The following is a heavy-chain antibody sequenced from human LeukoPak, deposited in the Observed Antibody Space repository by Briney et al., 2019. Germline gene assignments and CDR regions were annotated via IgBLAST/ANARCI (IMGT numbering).Heavy chain of an antibody. D-gene: IGHD4-17*01. V-gene: IGHV3-64D*06. Sequence: PGGSLRLSCSPSGFTFSTHAMFWLRQAPGKGLEYVSGISSNGGSTNYADSVKGRFTISRDNSKNTLYLQMSSLRAEDTAVYYCVKSDRPDYADFGLGSWGQGTLVTVSS. CDR3: VKSDRPDYADFGLGS. CDR2: ISSNGGST. CDR1: GFTFSTHA. J-gene: IGHJ5*02.